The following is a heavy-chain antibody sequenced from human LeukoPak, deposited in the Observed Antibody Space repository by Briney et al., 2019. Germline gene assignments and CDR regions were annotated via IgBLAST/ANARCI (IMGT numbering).Heavy chain of an antibody. D-gene: IGHD6-13*01. CDR1: GFTFSSYA. Sequence: GGSLRLSCAASGFTFSSYAMSWVRQAPGKGLELVSAISGSGGSTYYADSVKGRFTISRDNSKNTLYLQMYSLRAEDTAVYYCASSPPAFGYSSSWYYFDYWGQGTLVTVSS. CDR3: ASSPPAFGYSSSWYYFDY. CDR2: ISGSGGST. J-gene: IGHJ4*02. V-gene: IGHV3-23*01.